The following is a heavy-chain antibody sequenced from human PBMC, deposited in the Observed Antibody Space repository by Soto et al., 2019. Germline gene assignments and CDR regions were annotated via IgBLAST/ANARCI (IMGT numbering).Heavy chain of an antibody. CDR2: ISYDGSNK. V-gene: IGHV3-30*18. J-gene: IGHJ5*02. CDR3: AKAVGATTDWFDP. CDR1: GFTFSSYG. Sequence: QVQLVESGGGVVQPGRSLRLSCAASGFTFSSYGMHWVRQAPGKGLEWVAVISYDGSNKYYADSVKGRFTISRDNSKNTLYLQMNSLRAEDTAVYYCAKAVGATTDWFDPWGQEPWSPSPQ. D-gene: IGHD1-26*01.